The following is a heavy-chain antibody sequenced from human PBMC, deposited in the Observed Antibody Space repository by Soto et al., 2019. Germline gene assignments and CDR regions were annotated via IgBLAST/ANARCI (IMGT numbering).Heavy chain of an antibody. CDR2: IKSKTDGGTT. CDR3: TTVGVVVTANAFDI. Sequence: SFAASGFTFSNAWMSWFRQAPGKGLEWVGRIKSKTDGGTTDYAAPVKGRFTISRDDSKNTLYLQMNSLKTEDTAVYYCTTVGVVVTANAFDIWGQGTMVTVSS. D-gene: IGHD2-21*02. V-gene: IGHV3-15*01. J-gene: IGHJ3*02. CDR1: GFTFSNAW.